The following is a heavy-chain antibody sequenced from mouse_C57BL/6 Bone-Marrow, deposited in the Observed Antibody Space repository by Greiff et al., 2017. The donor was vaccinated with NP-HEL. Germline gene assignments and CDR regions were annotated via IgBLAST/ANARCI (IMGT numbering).Heavy chain of an antibody. J-gene: IGHJ3*01. CDR2: IDPETGGT. CDR1: GYTFTDYE. Sequence: VQLQQSGAELVRPGASVTLSCKASGYTFTDYEMHWVKQTPVHGLEWIGAIDPETGGTAYNQKFKGKAILTADKSSSTAYMELRSLTSEDSAVYYCTVSYYSNSWFAYWGQGTLVTVSA. V-gene: IGHV1-15*01. D-gene: IGHD2-5*01. CDR3: TVSYYSNSWFAY.